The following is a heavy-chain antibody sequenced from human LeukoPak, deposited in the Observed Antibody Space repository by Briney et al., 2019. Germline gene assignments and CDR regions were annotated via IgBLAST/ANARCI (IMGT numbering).Heavy chain of an antibody. J-gene: IGHJ4*02. CDR3: ARDAPDGGVSKFDY. V-gene: IGHV7-4-1*02. CDR1: GYTFTQFA. Sequence: ASVKVSCKTSGYTFTQFAINWMRQAPGQGLEWMGWISMYTGNPTYARGFTGRFVFSLDTSVSTAYLQISSLKAEDTAVYYCARDAPDGGVSKFDYWGQGTLVTVSS. CDR2: ISMYTGNP. D-gene: IGHD3-3*01.